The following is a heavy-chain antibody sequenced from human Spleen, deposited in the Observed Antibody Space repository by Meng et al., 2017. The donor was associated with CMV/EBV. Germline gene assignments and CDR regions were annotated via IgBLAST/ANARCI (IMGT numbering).Heavy chain of an antibody. Sequence: ASVKVSCKASGYTFTYYYMHWVRQAPGQGLEWMGWISAYNGNTNYAQKLQGRVTMTTDTSTSTAYMELRSLRSDDTAVYYCARGSHRSAELWTDYWGQGTLVTVSS. CDR3: ARGSHRSAELWTDY. CDR2: ISAYNGNT. J-gene: IGHJ4*02. CDR1: GYTFTYYY. V-gene: IGHV1-18*04. D-gene: IGHD1-26*01.